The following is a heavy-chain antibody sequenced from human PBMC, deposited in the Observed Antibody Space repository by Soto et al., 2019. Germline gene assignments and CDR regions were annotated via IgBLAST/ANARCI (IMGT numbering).Heavy chain of an antibody. V-gene: IGHV4-34*02. D-gene: IGHD1-1*01. J-gene: IGHJ4*02. CDR1: GASCSGYY. CDR3: ARRFSGTGRYFDY. Sequence: QVQLQQWGAGLLKPSETLSLSCAVYGASCSGYYWNWIRQPPGKGLERIGEINQSGSTNYSPSLKTRVTISVDTSKKQFSLRVSSVTAAHTAVYYCARRFSGTGRYFDYGGQGTLVTVSS. CDR2: INQSGST.